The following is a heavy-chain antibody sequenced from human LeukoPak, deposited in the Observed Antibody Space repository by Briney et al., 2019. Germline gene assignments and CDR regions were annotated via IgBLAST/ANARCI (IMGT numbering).Heavy chain of an antibody. Sequence: GGSLRLSCAASGFTFSSYWMSWVRQAPGKGLEWVANIKQDGSEKYYVDSVKGRFTISRDNAKNSLYLQMNSLRAEDTAVYYCARVGWELLFYFDYWGQGTLVTVSS. V-gene: IGHV3-7*01. J-gene: IGHJ4*02. CDR2: IKQDGSEK. D-gene: IGHD1-26*01. CDR3: ARVGWELLFYFDY. CDR1: GFTFSSYW.